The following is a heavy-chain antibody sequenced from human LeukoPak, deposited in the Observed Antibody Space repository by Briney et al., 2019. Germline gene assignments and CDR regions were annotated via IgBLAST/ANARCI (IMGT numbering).Heavy chain of an antibody. CDR3: ARGAVAGNDY. CDR2: IYYSGST. Sequence: SQTLSLTCTVSGGSISSGGYYWSWIRQHPGKGLEWIGYIYYSGSTYYNPSLKSRVTISVDTSKNQFSLKLSSVTAADPAVYYCARGAVAGNDYWGQGTLVTVSS. CDR1: GGSISSGGYY. J-gene: IGHJ4*02. D-gene: IGHD6-19*01. V-gene: IGHV4-31*03.